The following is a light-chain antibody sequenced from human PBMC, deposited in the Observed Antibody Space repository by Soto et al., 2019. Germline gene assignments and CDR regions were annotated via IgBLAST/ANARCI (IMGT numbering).Light chain of an antibody. CDR1: QGISSW. CDR3: QQANSFPLT. Sequence: IRMTQSPSSLSASTGDRVTITCRASQGISSWLGWYQQKAGKAPKLLIYSASSLQSGVSSRFSGSGSGTDFTLTISSLQPEDSATYYCQQANSFPLTFGGGTKVDIK. CDR2: SAS. J-gene: IGKJ4*01. V-gene: IGKV1-12*01.